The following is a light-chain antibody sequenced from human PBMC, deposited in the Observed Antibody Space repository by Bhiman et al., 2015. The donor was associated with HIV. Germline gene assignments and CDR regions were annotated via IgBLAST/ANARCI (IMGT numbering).Light chain of an antibody. Sequence: SYVLTQPPSVSVAPGKTARITCGGTNIGSKSVHWYQQKPGQAPVLVIYGKNNRPSGIPDRFSGSSSGNTASLTITGAQAEDEADYYCNSRDSSGNHYVFGTGTKVTVL. CDR1: NIGSKS. CDR2: GKN. J-gene: IGLJ1*01. V-gene: IGLV3-21*01. CDR3: NSRDSSGNHYV.